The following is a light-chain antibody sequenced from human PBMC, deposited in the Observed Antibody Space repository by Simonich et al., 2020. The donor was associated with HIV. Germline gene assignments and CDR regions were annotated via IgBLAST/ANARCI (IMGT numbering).Light chain of an antibody. Sequence: QSALTQPASVSGSPGQSITISCTGTSSDVGAYNYVSWYQKNPGKAPKLIIYDVSNRPAGVSNRFSGSKSGNTASLTISGLQAEDEADYYCTSYTSTSPCVFGTGTKVTVL. CDR3: TSYTSTSPCV. V-gene: IGLV2-14*03. CDR2: DVS. CDR1: SSDVGAYNY. J-gene: IGLJ1*01.